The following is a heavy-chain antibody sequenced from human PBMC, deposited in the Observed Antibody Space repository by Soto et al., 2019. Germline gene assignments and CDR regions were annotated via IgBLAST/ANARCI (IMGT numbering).Heavy chain of an antibody. J-gene: IGHJ6*02. CDR1: GFTFSNFV. V-gene: IGHV3-23*01. CDR2: ITGSGGRA. CDR3: AVQLGQNYSTMDV. D-gene: IGHD1-1*01. Sequence: GGSLRLSCAASGFTFSNFVMSWVRHIPGKGLHWVSGITGSGGRAYYADSVKGRFTISRDNSRNTLYLQLSRLGAEDTAMYHCAVQLGQNYSTMDVCGQGPTVTVSS.